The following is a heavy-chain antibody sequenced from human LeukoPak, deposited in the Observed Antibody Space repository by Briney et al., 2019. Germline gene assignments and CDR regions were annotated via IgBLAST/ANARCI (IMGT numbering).Heavy chain of an antibody. V-gene: IGHV1-8*01. CDR3: AKRLAAAGSQDAFDI. D-gene: IGHD6-13*01. J-gene: IGHJ3*02. Sequence: ASVKVSCKASGYTFTSYDINWVRQATGQGLEWMGSMNPNSGNTGYAQKFQGRVTMTRNTSISTAYMELSSLRSEDTAVYYCAKRLAAAGSQDAFDIWGQGTMVTVSS. CDR2: MNPNSGNT. CDR1: GYTFTSYD.